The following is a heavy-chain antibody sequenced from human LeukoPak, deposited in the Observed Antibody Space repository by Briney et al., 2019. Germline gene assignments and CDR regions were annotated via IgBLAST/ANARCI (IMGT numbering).Heavy chain of an antibody. CDR1: GGSFSGYY. V-gene: IGHV4-34*01. J-gene: IGHJ4*02. CDR2: INHSGST. Sequence: SETLSLTCAVYGGSFSGYYWSWIRQPPGKGLEWIGEINHSGSTNYNPSLKSRVTISVDTSKNQFSLKLSSVTAADTAVYYCARRLGGSGWYDDYWGQGTLVTVSS. CDR3: ARRLGGSGWYDDY. D-gene: IGHD6-19*01.